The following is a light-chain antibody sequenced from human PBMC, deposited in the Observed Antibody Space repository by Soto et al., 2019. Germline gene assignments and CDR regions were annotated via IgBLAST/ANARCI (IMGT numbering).Light chain of an antibody. CDR1: QSVSSN. J-gene: IGKJ4*01. CDR2: GAS. V-gene: IGKV3-15*01. CDR3: QQYNDWPPLN. Sequence: EIVMTQSPATLSVSPGERATLSCGASQSVSSNLAWYQQKPGQAPRLLIYGASTRATGIPARFSGSGSGTEFTLTISSLQSEDFALYYCQQYNDWPPLNFGGGTKVDIK.